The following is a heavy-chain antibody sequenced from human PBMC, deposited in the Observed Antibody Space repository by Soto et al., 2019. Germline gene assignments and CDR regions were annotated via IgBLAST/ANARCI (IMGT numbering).Heavy chain of an antibody. CDR2: ISSSGSTI. CDR3: ARDLSSIAAFDY. Sequence: GALRLSCAASGFTFSSYEMNWVRQAPGKGLEWVSYISSSGSTIYYADSVKGRLTISRDNAKNSLYLQMNSLRAEDTAVYYCARDLSSIAAFDYWGQGTLVTVSS. J-gene: IGHJ4*02. D-gene: IGHD6-6*01. CDR1: GFTFSSYE. V-gene: IGHV3-48*03.